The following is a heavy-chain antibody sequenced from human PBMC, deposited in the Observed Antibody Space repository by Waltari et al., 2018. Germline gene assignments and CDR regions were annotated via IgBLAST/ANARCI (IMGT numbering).Heavy chain of an antibody. D-gene: IGHD2-15*01. CDR2: VHRTGRT. CDR3: ARDRGRGLYLDS. J-gene: IGHJ4*02. V-gene: IGHV4-4*02. CDR1: GASMSGSDF. Sequence: QLQLHLSGPGLVTPSASLSLTCAVPGASMSGSDFWSWVRQSPGKGLEWIGQVHRTGRTNFKPSLASRVTVSIDTSKKQFSLTVSSPTAADTAIYYCARDRGRGLYLDSWGQGTLVTVSP.